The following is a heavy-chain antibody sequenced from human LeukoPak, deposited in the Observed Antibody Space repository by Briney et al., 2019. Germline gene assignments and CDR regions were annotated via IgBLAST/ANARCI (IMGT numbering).Heavy chain of an antibody. Sequence: SQTLSPTCDISGDSVSSNSAAWNWIRQSPSRGLEWLGRTYYRSKWYNDYAVSLKSRMTINADTSKNQFSLQLSSVTPEDTAVYYCAKGRWALFDCWGQGTLVIVSS. CDR2: TYYRSKWYN. CDR3: AKGRWALFDC. J-gene: IGHJ4*02. V-gene: IGHV6-1*01. D-gene: IGHD3-10*01. CDR1: GDSVSSNSAA.